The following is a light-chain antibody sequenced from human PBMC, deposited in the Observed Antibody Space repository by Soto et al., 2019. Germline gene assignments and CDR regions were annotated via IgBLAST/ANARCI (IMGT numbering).Light chain of an antibody. J-gene: IGLJ7*01. Sequence: QSALTQPASVSGSPGQSITISCTGTSSDVGSYKLVSGYQPHPGKSPKLMISEVSKRPSGISDRFSGSKSGSTASLTISGLQAVDEADYYCCSYAGTSTHTVFGGGTQLTVL. CDR2: EVS. V-gene: IGLV2-23*02. CDR3: CSYAGTSTHTV. CDR1: SSDVGSYKL.